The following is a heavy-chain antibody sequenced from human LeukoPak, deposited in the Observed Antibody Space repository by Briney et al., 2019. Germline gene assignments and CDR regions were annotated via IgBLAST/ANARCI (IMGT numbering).Heavy chain of an antibody. Sequence: GGSLRLSCAASGFTFSGSAMHWVRQASGKGPEWAGRIRSKANNYVTAYAASVKGRFTISRDDSKNTAYLQMNSLKTEDTAVYYCWLPGENYGDSVDYWGQGTLVTVSS. CDR3: WLPGENYGDSVDY. D-gene: IGHD4-17*01. CDR2: IRSKANNYVT. V-gene: IGHV3-73*01. J-gene: IGHJ4*02. CDR1: GFTFSGSA.